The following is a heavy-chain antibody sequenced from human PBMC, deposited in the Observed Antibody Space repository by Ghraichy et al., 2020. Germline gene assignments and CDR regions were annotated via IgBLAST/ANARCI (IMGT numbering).Heavy chain of an antibody. V-gene: IGHV3-23*01. CDR1: GFTFSNYA. D-gene: IGHD2-21*02. Sequence: GGSLRLSCAASGFTFSNYAMSWVRQAPGKGLEWVSGISTNGAGTYYADSAKGRFTFSRDNSKNTLYLQMNSLRAEDTAVYYCAKGGRNYCGGDCYSRKYFDSWGQGTLVTVSS. CDR3: AKGGRNYCGGDCYSRKYFDS. J-gene: IGHJ4*02. CDR2: ISTNGAGT.